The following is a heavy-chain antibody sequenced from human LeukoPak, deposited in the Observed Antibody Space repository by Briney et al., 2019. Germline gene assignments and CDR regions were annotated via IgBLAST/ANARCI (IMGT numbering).Heavy chain of an antibody. Sequence: QPGGSLRLSCAVSGFTVSGHAVSWVRQAPGKGLEWVSGIIDVGDTYYADSVKGRFTISRDSSKNTVYLQMNSLRAEDTATYYCAKDYCRGGNCPLPFLDSWGQGTLVTVSS. D-gene: IGHD2-15*01. V-gene: IGHV3-23*01. CDR3: AKDYCRGGNCPLPFLDS. CDR2: IIDVGDT. J-gene: IGHJ4*02. CDR1: GFTVSGHA.